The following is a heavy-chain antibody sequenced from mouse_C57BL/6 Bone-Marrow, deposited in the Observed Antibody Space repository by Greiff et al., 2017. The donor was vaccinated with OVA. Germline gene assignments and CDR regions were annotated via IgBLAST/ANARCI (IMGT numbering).Heavy chain of an antibody. Sequence: QVQLQQSGAELARPGASVKLSCKASGYTFTSYGISWVKQRTGQGLEWIGEIYPRSGNTYYNEKFKGKATLTADKSSSTAYMELRSLTSEDSAVYFCASYYGSGRPYYFDYWGQGTTLTVSS. CDR1: GYTFTSYG. CDR2: IYPRSGNT. V-gene: IGHV1-81*01. CDR3: ASYYGSGRPYYFDY. J-gene: IGHJ2*01. D-gene: IGHD1-1*01.